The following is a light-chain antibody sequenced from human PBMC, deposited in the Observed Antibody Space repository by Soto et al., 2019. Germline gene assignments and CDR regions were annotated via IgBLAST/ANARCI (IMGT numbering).Light chain of an antibody. V-gene: IGLV4-69*01. CDR1: NGHSSYA. CDR2: LNSDGRH. J-gene: IGLJ2*01. CDR3: QSWGSGIL. Sequence: QPVLTQSPSASASPGASVKLTCTLSNGHSSYAIASHQQQPEKGHRYLMKLNSDGRHTKGDEIPDRFSGSSSGAERYLTISSLQSEDEADYYCQSWGSGILFGGGTKLTVL.